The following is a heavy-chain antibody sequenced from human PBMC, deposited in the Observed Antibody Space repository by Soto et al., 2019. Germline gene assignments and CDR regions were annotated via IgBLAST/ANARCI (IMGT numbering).Heavy chain of an antibody. V-gene: IGHV1-58*01. Sequence: RASVKVSCKASGFTFTSSAVQWVRQARGQRLEWIGWIVVGSGNTNYAQKFQERVTITRDMSTSTAYMEMSSLRSEDTAVYYCAADSSSYRYYYYGMDVWGQGTTVTVSS. D-gene: IGHD6-13*01. CDR1: GFTFTSSA. J-gene: IGHJ6*02. CDR3: AADSSSYRYYYYGMDV. CDR2: IVVGSGNT.